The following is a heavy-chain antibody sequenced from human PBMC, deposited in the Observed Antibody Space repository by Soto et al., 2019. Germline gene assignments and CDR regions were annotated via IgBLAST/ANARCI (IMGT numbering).Heavy chain of an antibody. CDR3: ARRADIVVVVAINLGYYYGMDV. D-gene: IGHD2-15*01. CDR2: IYYSGST. Sequence: SETLSLTCTVSGCSISSGDYYWSWIRQPPGKGLEWIGYIYYSGSTYYNPSLKSRVTISVDTSKNQFSLKLSSVTAADTAVYYCARRADIVVVVAINLGYYYGMDVWGQGTTVTVSS. CDR1: GCSISSGDYY. V-gene: IGHV4-30-4*01. J-gene: IGHJ6*02.